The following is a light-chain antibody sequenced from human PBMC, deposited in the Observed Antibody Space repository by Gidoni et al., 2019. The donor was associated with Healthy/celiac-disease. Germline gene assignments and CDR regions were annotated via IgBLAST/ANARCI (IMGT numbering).Light chain of an antibody. Sequence: IVMTQSPATLSLSPGERATLSCRASQSVSSSYLSWYQQKPGQAPRLLIYGASTRATGIPARFSGSGSGTDFTLTISSLQPEDFAVYYCQQDYNLPYTFGQXTKLEIK. J-gene: IGKJ2*01. CDR1: QSVSSSY. CDR2: GAS. V-gene: IGKV3D-7*01. CDR3: QQDYNLPYT.